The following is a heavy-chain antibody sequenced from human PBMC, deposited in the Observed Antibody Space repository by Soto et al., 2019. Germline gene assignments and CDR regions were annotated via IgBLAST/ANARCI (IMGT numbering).Heavy chain of an antibody. CDR2: ISSNGGST. V-gene: IGHV3-64D*08. CDR1: GFTFSSYA. J-gene: IGHJ4*02. CDR3: VKWGCGGDCYYYFDY. D-gene: IGHD2-21*02. Sequence: GGSLRLSCSASGFTFSSYAMHWVRQAPGKGLEYVSAISSNGGSTYYADSVKGRFTISRDNSKNTLYLQMSSLRAEDTAVYYCVKWGCGGDCYYYFDYWGQGTLVTVSS.